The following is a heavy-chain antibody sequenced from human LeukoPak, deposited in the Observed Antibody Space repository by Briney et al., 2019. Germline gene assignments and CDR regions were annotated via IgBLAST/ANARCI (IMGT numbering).Heavy chain of an antibody. CDR2: ISSSSSYI. J-gene: IGHJ4*02. CDR3: ARDLAYYLDSSGYYYFDH. Sequence: PGGSLRLSCAASGFTFSSYSMNWVRQAPGKGLEWVSSISSSSSYIYYADSVKGRFTIFRDNAKNSLYLQMNNLRAEDTAVYYCARDLAYYLDSSGYYYFDHWGQGTLVTVSS. CDR1: GFTFSSYS. V-gene: IGHV3-21*04. D-gene: IGHD3-22*01.